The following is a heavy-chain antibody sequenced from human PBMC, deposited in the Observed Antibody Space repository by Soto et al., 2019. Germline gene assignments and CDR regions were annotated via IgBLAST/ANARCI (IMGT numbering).Heavy chain of an antibody. D-gene: IGHD2-8*01. V-gene: IGHV1-18*01. J-gene: IGHJ4*02. Sequence: ASVKVSGKISGHTLTEFSIHWVRQAPGQGLEWMGWVSPYNGNANYTEKFQGRVSMTTDTSTTTAYMELTSLTSDDTAIYYCARAISLIMAAPAYWGQGTLVTVSS. CDR3: ARAISLIMAAPAY. CDR1: GHTLTEFS. CDR2: VSPYNGNA.